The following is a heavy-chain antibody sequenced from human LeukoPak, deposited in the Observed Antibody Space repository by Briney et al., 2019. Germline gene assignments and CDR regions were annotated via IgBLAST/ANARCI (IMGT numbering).Heavy chain of an antibody. D-gene: IGHD3-22*01. CDR1: GYTFTTDG. Sequence: ASVNVSFTTSGYTFTTDGISWVRQAPGQGLEWMGWIGTYKGNTNYAQMFQGRVTMTTDTSPSTAYMELKNLKSDDTAVYYCARTPGMVVVKTFYCMDVWGQGTTVTVSS. V-gene: IGHV1-18*01. CDR2: IGTYKGNT. CDR3: ARTPGMVVVKTFYCMDV. J-gene: IGHJ6*01.